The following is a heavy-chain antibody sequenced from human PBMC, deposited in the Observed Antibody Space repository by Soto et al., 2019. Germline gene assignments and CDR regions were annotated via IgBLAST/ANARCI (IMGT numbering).Heavy chain of an antibody. J-gene: IGHJ5*02. CDR1: GFTFSSYS. CDR3: ARLGYCSGGSCYIGAKGFDP. Sequence: EVQLVESGGGLVQPAGSLRLSCAASGFTFSSYSMNWVRQAPGKGLEWVSYISSSSSTIYYADSVKGRFTISRDNAKNSLYLQMNSLRDEDTAVYYCARLGYCSGGSCYIGAKGFDPWGQGTLVTVSS. D-gene: IGHD2-15*01. V-gene: IGHV3-48*02. CDR2: ISSSSSTI.